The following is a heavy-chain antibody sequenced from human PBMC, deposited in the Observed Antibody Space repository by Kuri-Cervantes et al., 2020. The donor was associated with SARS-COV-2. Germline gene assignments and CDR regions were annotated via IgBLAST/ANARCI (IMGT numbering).Heavy chain of an antibody. Sequence: GESLKISCTASGFTFGDYAMSWVRQAPGRGLEWVGFIRSKFFGEARQYAASVRDRFTISRDDSKSIAYLQMNSLKTEDTAVYYCAKGPIVVVITYFDYWGQGTLVTVSS. CDR3: AKGPIVVVITYFDY. CDR2: IRSKFFGEAR. D-gene: IGHD3-22*01. V-gene: IGHV3-49*04. CDR1: GFTFGDYA. J-gene: IGHJ4*02.